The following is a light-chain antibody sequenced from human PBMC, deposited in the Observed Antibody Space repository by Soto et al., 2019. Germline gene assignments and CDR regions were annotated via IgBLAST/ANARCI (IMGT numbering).Light chain of an antibody. CDR2: EVS. CDR3: SSYRRASTLDVI. Sequence: QSALTQPASVSGSPGQSITISCTGTSNDVGGYNYVSWYQHYPGKAPKLIISEVSHRPSGVSNRFSGSKSGNTASLTISGLQAEDEADYYCSSYRRASTLDVIFGGGTKLTVL. V-gene: IGLV2-14*01. CDR1: SNDVGGYNY. J-gene: IGLJ2*01.